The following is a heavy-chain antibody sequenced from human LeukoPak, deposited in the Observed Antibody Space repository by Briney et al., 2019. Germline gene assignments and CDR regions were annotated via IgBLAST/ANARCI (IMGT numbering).Heavy chain of an antibody. Sequence: VASVNVSCKASGGTFSSYAISWVRQAPGQGLEWMGIINPSGGSTSYAQKFQGRVTMTRDTSTSTVYMELSSLRSEDTAVYYCARDKREGDGYADYWGQGTLVTVSS. J-gene: IGHJ4*02. V-gene: IGHV1-46*01. CDR1: GGTFSSYA. D-gene: IGHD5-24*01. CDR3: ARDKREGDGYADY. CDR2: INPSGGST.